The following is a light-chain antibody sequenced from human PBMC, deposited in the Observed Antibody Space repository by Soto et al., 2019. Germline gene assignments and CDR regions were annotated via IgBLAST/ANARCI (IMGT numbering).Light chain of an antibody. Sequence: EIVLTQSPGTLSLSPGERATLSCRASQSVGCTMAGCNQKSGGPPNVLILCGSNRSTDVIARLSSGSGCAAVITIISSMVEDDVVPVYCWQYGGCPINFGQGTRLEIK. CDR3: QYGGCPIN. CDR1: QSVGCT. J-gene: IGKJ5*01. CDR2: CGS. V-gene: IGKV3-11*01.